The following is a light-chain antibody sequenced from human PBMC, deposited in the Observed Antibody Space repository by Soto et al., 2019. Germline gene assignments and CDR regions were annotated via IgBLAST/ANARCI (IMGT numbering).Light chain of an antibody. V-gene: IGKV1-5*03. J-gene: IGKJ2*01. CDR2: KAS. CDR1: QGISSW. Sequence: DIQMTQSPSTLSASVGDRVTITCRASQGISSWLAWYQQKPGKAPKLLIYKASSLESVVPSRFSGSGSGTEFTLTISSLQPDDFATYYCQQYNIYPVTFGQGTKLEIK. CDR3: QQYNIYPVT.